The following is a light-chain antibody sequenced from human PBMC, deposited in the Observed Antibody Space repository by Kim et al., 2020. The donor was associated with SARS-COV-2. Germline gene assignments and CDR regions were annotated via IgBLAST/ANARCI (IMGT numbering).Light chain of an antibody. CDR2: LAS. CDR3: QHYSRFPYT. Sequence: SACVGDNVPSTCRASENIGTWLAWYQQKPGRAPSLLIYLASTLESGVPSRFSGTGSGTEFSLSITSLQPDDFATYYCQHYSRFPYTFGQGTKLEI. CDR1: ENIGTW. J-gene: IGKJ2*01. V-gene: IGKV1-5*03.